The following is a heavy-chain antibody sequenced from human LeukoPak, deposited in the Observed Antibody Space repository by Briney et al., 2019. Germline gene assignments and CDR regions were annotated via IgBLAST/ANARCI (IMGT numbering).Heavy chain of an antibody. J-gene: IGHJ5*02. Sequence: ASVKVSCTASGYTFTGYYMHWVRQAPGQGLEWMGWISAYNGNTNYAQKLQGRVTMTTDTSTNTAYMELRSLRSDDTAVYYCARLPIVATIGWFDPWGQGTLVTVSS. CDR2: ISAYNGNT. V-gene: IGHV1-18*04. CDR3: ARLPIVATIGWFDP. D-gene: IGHD5-12*01. CDR1: GYTFTGYY.